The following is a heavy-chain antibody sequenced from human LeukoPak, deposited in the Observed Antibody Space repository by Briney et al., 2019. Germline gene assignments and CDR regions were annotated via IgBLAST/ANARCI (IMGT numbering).Heavy chain of an antibody. CDR3: ARHAEYNSGWHFYPDH. D-gene: IGHD6-19*01. J-gene: IGHJ1*01. CDR2: VHNVGST. Sequence: SETLSLTCTVSGVSTTNGIYYWAWIRQSPGKGLEWIGSVHNVGSTYYNLSLRSRATMSIDTSKNQFSLRLNSVTAADTAVYYCARHAEYNSGWHFYPDHWGQGILVTVSS. CDR1: GVSTTNGIYY. V-gene: IGHV4-39*01.